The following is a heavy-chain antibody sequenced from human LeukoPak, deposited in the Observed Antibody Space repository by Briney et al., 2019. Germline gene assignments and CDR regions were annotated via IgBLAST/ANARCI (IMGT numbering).Heavy chain of an antibody. J-gene: IGHJ4*02. Sequence: PGGSLRLSCAASGFTFSTYAMSWVRQGPGKGLEWVSAISGSGGSTYYADSVKGRFTISRDNSKNTLYLQMNSLRAEDTAVYYCAKHTIVGATTGYFDYWGQGTLVTVSS. CDR2: ISGSGGST. CDR3: AKHTIVGATTGYFDY. V-gene: IGHV3-23*01. D-gene: IGHD1-26*01. CDR1: GFTFSTYA.